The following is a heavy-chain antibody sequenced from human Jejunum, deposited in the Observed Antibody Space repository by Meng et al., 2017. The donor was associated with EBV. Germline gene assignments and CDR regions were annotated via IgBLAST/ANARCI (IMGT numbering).Heavy chain of an antibody. J-gene: IGHJ4*02. CDR1: GSIIKNCS. CDR3: ARERQTCSEDY. Sequence: VVKPPGTQLMVCSVSAGSIIKNCSMRGWRQPPRGRRDGLIWSNSDSGNTQYSQTFQGRVTITRDTSENTMYMKLSTVTAEDTAVYFCARERQTCSEDYWGQGTLVTVSS. V-gene: IGHV1-3*01. D-gene: IGHD2-15*01. CDR2: SNSDSGNT.